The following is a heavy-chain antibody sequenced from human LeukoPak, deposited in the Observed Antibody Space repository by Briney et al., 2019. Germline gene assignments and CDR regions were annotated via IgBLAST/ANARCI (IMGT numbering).Heavy chain of an antibody. CDR2: IIPIFGTA. D-gene: IGHD5-24*01. J-gene: IGHJ5*02. CDR1: GGTFSSYA. Sequence: ASVKVSCKASGGTFSSYAISWARQAPGQGLEWMGGIIPIFGTANYAQKFQGRVTITADESTSTAYMELSSLRSEDTAVYYCAREVEMATSDGFAPWGQGPLVTAS. V-gene: IGHV1-69*13. CDR3: AREVEMATSDGFAP.